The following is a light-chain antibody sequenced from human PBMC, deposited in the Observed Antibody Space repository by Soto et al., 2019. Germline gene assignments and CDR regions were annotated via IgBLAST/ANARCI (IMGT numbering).Light chain of an antibody. CDR3: QQYDTWPRT. CDR2: GAS. CDR1: QSVSTN. J-gene: IGKJ1*01. V-gene: IGKV3-15*01. Sequence: EIEMSQSPASLSVTPGERATPTCRASQSVSTNFAWYLQTPGQAPRLLIYGASTRATAVPARFTASGSGTEFTLSISSLQSDDFGVYYCQQYDTWPRTFGQGTKVDI.